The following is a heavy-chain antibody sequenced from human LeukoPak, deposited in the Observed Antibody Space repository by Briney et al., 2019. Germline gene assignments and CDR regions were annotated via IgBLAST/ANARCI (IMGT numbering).Heavy chain of an antibody. CDR2: ISGSGGST. Sequence: GGSLRLSCAASGFTFSSYAMSWVRQAPGKGLEWVSAISGSGGSTYYADSVKGRFTISRDNSKNTLYLQMNSLRAEDTAVYYCAKDLGVYDSSGYYPNYFDYWGQGTLVTASS. D-gene: IGHD3-22*01. CDR3: AKDLGVYDSSGYYPNYFDY. V-gene: IGHV3-23*01. J-gene: IGHJ4*02. CDR1: GFTFSSYA.